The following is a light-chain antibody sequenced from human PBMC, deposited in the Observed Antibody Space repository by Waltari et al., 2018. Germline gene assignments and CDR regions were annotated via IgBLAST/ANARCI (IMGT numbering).Light chain of an antibody. CDR3: AAWDDNLNGVA. Sequence: QSLLTQPPSVSEAPPQMVTISCSGSSSNTAQTPVSSYQQVPGQAPKLLVYFNELVPSGVSGRFSGSKSGTSASLAISGLQSEDEADYYCAAWDDNLNGVAFGGGTKLTVL. CDR2: FNE. V-gene: IGLV1-36*01. CDR1: SSNTAQTP. J-gene: IGLJ2*01.